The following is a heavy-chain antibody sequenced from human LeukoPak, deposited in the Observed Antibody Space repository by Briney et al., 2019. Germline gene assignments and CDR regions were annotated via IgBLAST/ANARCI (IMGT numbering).Heavy chain of an antibody. V-gene: IGHV1-18*04. CDR2: ISAYNGNT. Sequence: GASVKVSCKASGYTFTGYYMHWVRQAPGQGLEWMGWISAYNGNTNYAQKLQGRVTMTTDTSTSTAYMELRSLRSDDTAVYYCARTYGDNAEYFQHWGQGTLVTVSS. J-gene: IGHJ1*01. D-gene: IGHD4-17*01. CDR1: GYTFTGYY. CDR3: ARTYGDNAEYFQH.